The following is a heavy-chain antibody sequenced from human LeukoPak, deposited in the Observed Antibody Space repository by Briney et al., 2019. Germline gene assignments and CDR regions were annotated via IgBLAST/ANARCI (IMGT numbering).Heavy chain of an antibody. Sequence: ASVKVSCKASGYTFTSYYMHWVQQAPGQGLEWMGIINPSGGSTSYAQKFQGRVTMTRDTSTSTVYMELSSLRSEDTAVYYCAREESGDYFDYWGQGTLVTVSS. CDR3: AREESGDYFDY. J-gene: IGHJ4*02. D-gene: IGHD3-10*01. CDR1: GYTFTSYY. CDR2: INPSGGST. V-gene: IGHV1-46*01.